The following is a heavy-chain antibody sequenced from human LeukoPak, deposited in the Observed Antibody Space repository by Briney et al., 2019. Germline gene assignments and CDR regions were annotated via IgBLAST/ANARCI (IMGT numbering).Heavy chain of an antibody. V-gene: IGHV1-8*01. CDR2: MNPNSGST. D-gene: IGHD6-13*01. CDR3: ARGRAAAGLYYYYGMDV. CDR1: GYTFTSYD. Sequence: GASVKVSCKASGYTFTSYDINWVRQATGQGLEWMGWMNPNSGSTGYAQKFQGRVTMTRNTSISTAYMELSSLRSEDTAVYYCARGRAAAGLYYYYGMDVWGQGTTVTVSS. J-gene: IGHJ6*02.